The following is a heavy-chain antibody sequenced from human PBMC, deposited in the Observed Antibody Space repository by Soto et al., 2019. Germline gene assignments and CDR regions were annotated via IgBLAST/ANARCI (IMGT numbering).Heavy chain of an antibody. CDR2: IYPGDSDT. D-gene: IGHD2-2*01. V-gene: IGHV5-51*01. CDR3: ARHGFERAIVVVPDGMDV. Sequence: GESLKISCKGSGYSFTSYWIGWVRQMPGKGLEWMGIIYPGDSDTRYSPSFQGQVTISADKSISTAYLQWSSLKASDTAMYYCARHGFERAIVVVPDGMDVWGQGTTVTVSS. CDR1: GYSFTSYW. J-gene: IGHJ6*02.